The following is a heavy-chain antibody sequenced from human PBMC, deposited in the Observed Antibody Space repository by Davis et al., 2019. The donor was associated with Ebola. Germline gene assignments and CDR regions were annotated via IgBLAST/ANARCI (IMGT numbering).Heavy chain of an antibody. Sequence: HSQTLSLTCAISGDSVSSGSGGWNWIRQSPSRGLEWLGRTYFNSKWYNDYAVSVKTRITINPDTSKNQFSLQLNSVTPEDTAVYYCARGWLRTGMDVWGKGTTVTVSS. D-gene: IGHD5-12*01. V-gene: IGHV6-1*01. CDR2: TYFNSKWYN. J-gene: IGHJ6*04. CDR3: ARGWLRTGMDV. CDR1: GDSVSSGSGG.